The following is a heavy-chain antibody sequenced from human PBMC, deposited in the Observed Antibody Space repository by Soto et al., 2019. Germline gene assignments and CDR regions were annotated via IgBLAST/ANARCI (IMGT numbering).Heavy chain of an antibody. CDR2: INPSGGST. Sequence: ASVKVSCKASGYTLTSYYMHWVRQAPGQGLEWMGIINPSGGSTSYAQKFQGRVTMTRDTSTSTVYMELSSLRSEDTAVYHCARDLSYADTAMDTASPDYWGQGTLVTVSS. J-gene: IGHJ4*02. D-gene: IGHD5-18*01. CDR1: GYTLTSYY. CDR3: ARDLSYADTAMDTASPDY. V-gene: IGHV1-46*01.